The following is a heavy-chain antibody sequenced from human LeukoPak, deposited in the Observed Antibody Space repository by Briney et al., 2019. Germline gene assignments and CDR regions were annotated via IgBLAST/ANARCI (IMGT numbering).Heavy chain of an antibody. J-gene: IGHJ4*02. Sequence: GESLKISCKGSGYSFTSYWIGWVRQMPGKGLEWMGIIYPGDSDTRYSPSFQGQVTISADKSISTAYLQWSSLKASDTAMYYCARQGPSRYDFWSALDYWGQGTLVTVSS. D-gene: IGHD3-3*01. CDR2: IYPGDSDT. CDR1: GYSFTSYW. V-gene: IGHV5-51*01. CDR3: ARQGPSRYDFWSALDY.